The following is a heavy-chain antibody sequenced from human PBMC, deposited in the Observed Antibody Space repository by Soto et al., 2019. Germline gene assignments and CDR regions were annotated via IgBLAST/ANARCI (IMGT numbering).Heavy chain of an antibody. Sequence: SETLSLTCTVSGGSINNYYWTWIRQSPGRGLEWIGYVYYTGSTNYNPSLKSRVTISVDTSKNQFSLKLSSVTAADTAVYYCARDRRDGYNYDYWGQGTLVTVSS. D-gene: IGHD5-12*01. CDR1: GGSINNYY. J-gene: IGHJ4*02. V-gene: IGHV4-59*12. CDR2: VYYTGST. CDR3: ARDRRDGYNYDY.